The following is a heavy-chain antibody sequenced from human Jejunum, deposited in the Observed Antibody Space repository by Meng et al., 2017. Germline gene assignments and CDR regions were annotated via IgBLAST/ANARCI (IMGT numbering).Heavy chain of an antibody. CDR1: GYTFTSQS. J-gene: IGHJ4*02. V-gene: IGHV7-4-1*02. CDR2: INTNTGNS. CDR3: ARHTGNFGLDF. Sequence: HVELMQSGSEVKKTGAAVKVSCKTSGYTFTSQSLNWVRQAPGQGLEWIGWINTNTGNSNYAPGFTGRFVFSLDTSVSTAYLQISSLNVEDTAVYYCARHTGNFGLDFWGQGTLVTVSS. D-gene: IGHD4-23*01.